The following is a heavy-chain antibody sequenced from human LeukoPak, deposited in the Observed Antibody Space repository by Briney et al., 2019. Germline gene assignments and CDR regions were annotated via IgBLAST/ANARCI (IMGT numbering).Heavy chain of an antibody. J-gene: IGHJ4*02. CDR1: GYTFTSYG. D-gene: IGHD1-1*01. V-gene: IGHV1-18*01. Sequence: ASVKVSCRASGYTFTSYGISWVRQAPGQGLEWLGWTSGFTGDTLYPLRFQGRITMTTDRSTNTAFMELRSLRPDDTAVYFCARDSFTAVTTPCDYWGQGTLVTVFS. CDR3: ARDSFTAVTTPCDY. CDR2: TSGFTGDT.